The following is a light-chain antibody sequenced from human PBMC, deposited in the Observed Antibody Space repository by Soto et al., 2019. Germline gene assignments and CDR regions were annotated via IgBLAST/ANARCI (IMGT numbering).Light chain of an antibody. CDR1: ELGDKY. CDR2: QDT. CDR3: QAWDSSVV. J-gene: IGLJ2*01. V-gene: IGLV3-1*01. Sequence: SYELTQPPSVSVSPGQTTNITCSGDELGDKYASWYQQKPGQSPVLVIYQDTKRPSGIPERFSGSNSGNTATLTISGTQAMDEADYYCQAWDSSVVFGGGTKLTAL.